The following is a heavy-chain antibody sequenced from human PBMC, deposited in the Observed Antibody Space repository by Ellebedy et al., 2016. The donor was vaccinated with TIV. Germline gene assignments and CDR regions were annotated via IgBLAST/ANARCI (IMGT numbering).Heavy chain of an antibody. CDR1: GFTVSSKY. J-gene: IGHJ4*02. CDR2: IFVDDYT. CDR3: ARGLGMGYYFDS. V-gene: IGHV3-66*01. D-gene: IGHD7-27*01. Sequence: PGGSLRLSCAASGFTVSSKYMSWVRQAPGKGLAWVSIIFVDDYTYYADSVKGRFTISRDKSNNTVHLQLNSLRADDTAVYFCARGLGMGYYFDSWGQGTPVSVSS.